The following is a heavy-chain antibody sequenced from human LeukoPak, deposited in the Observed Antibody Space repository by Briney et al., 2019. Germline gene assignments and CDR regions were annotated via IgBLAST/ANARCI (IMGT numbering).Heavy chain of an antibody. D-gene: IGHD4-23*01. CDR2: ISYDGSNK. Sequence: GGSLRLSCAASGFTFSSYAMHWVRQAPGKGLEWVAVISYDGSNKYYADSVKGRFTISRDNSKNTLYLQMNSLRAEDTAVYYCARDPRGGNARGYFQHWGQGTLVTVPS. CDR1: GFTFSSYA. V-gene: IGHV3-30-3*01. CDR3: ARDPRGGNARGYFQH. J-gene: IGHJ1*01.